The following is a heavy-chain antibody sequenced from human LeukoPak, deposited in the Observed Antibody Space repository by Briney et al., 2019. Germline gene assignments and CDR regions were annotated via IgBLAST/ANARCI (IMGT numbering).Heavy chain of an antibody. CDR1: GFVFSNYA. Sequence: GGSLRLSCVASGFVFSNYAMSWVRQAPGKGLEWVSAISITGGRTYYADSVKGRFTISRDNSKNTLYLQMNSLRAEDTAVYYCAKTMDTAMGIDYWGQGTLVTVSS. V-gene: IGHV3-23*01. J-gene: IGHJ4*02. CDR2: ISITGGRT. CDR3: AKTMDTAMGIDY. D-gene: IGHD5-18*01.